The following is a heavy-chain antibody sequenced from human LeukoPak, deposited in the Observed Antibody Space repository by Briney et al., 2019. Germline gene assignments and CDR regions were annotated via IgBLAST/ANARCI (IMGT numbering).Heavy chain of an antibody. Sequence: ASVKVSCKASGYTFTSYGISWVRQAPRQGLEWMGWISAYNGNTNYAQKLQGRVTMTTDTSTSTAYMELRSLRSDDTAVYYCARARAPNDAFDIWGQGTMVTVSS. J-gene: IGHJ3*02. CDR3: ARARAPNDAFDI. CDR2: ISAYNGNT. CDR1: GYTFTSYG. V-gene: IGHV1-18*01.